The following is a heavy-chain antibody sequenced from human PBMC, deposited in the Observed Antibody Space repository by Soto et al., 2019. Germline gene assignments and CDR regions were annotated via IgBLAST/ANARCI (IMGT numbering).Heavy chain of an antibody. CDR2: IYWDDDK. J-gene: IGHJ4*02. Sequence: QITLKESGPTLVKPTQTLTLTCTFSGFSLSTSGVGVGWIRQPPGKALDWLALIYWDDDKRYSPSLRSRLTIHKATAKNPVVLTMTNMDPVDTATYYCAHRREDRGGLGNFDYWGQGTLVTVSS. CDR1: GFSLSTSGVG. CDR3: AHRREDRGGLGNFDY. V-gene: IGHV2-5*02. D-gene: IGHD2-15*01.